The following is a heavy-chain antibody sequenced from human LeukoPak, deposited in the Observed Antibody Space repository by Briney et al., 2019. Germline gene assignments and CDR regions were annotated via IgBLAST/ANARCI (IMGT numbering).Heavy chain of an antibody. CDR1: GFTFSSYA. CDR2: IYSGGST. V-gene: IGHV3-53*01. J-gene: IGHJ6*02. CDR3: ARDRVLLMEKYYYYYGMDV. Sequence: GGSLRLSCAASGFTFSSYAMSWVRQAPGKGLEWVSVIYSGGSTYYADSVKGRFTISRDNSKNTLYLQMNSLRAEDTAVYYCARDRVLLMEKYYYYYGMDVWGQGTTVTVSS. D-gene: IGHD2-15*01.